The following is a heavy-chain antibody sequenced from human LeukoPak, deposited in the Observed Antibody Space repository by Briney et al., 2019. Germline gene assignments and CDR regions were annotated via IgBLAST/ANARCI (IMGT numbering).Heavy chain of an antibody. D-gene: IGHD5-24*01. CDR2: INHSGYT. V-gene: IGHV4-34*01. CDR3: AKTRAGYIVA. J-gene: IGHJ5*02. Sequence: SGTLSLTCAVSGGSLSGSFWSWIRQPRGKGLEWIGEINHSGYTNYKPSLKSRVTISVDTSKNQLSLNLTSVTAADTAFYYCAKTRAGYIVAWGQGSLVTVSS. CDR1: GGSLSGSF.